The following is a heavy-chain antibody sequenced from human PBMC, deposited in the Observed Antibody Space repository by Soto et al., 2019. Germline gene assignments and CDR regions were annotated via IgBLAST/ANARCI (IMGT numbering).Heavy chain of an antibody. D-gene: IGHD2-2*01. CDR1: GGSISSYY. Sequence: SETLSLTCTVSGGSISSYYWSWIRQPPGKGLEWIGYIYYSGSTNYNPSLKSRVTISVDTSKNQFSLKLSSVTAADTAVYYCARGRSSTSPYPIGYWGQGTLVTVSS. CDR2: IYYSGST. CDR3: ARGRSSTSPYPIGY. J-gene: IGHJ4*02. V-gene: IGHV4-59*12.